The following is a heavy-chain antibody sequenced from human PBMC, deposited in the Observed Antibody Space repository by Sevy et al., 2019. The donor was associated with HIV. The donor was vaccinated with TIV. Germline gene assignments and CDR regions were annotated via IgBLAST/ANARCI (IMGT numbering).Heavy chain of an antibody. CDR1: GFTFDDYT. V-gene: IGHV3-49*04. Sequence: GGSLRLSCRASGFTFDDYTMSWVRQAPGKGLEWVAFIRSKAYGGTTEYAASVKGRFTISRDESKSIAYLQMNSLTTEDTAVYYCTRVEGAADWGMDVWGQGTTVTVSS. D-gene: IGHD1-26*01. J-gene: IGHJ6*02. CDR3: TRVEGAADWGMDV. CDR2: IRSKAYGGTT.